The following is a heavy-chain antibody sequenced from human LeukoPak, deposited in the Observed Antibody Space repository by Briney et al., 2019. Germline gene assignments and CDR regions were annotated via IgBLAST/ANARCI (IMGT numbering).Heavy chain of an antibody. V-gene: IGHV4-59*01. Sequence: SETLSLTCTVSGGSITNYYWSWIRQPPGKELERIGYIYYSGSASHNASLNSRVTTSVDTSKNQFSLNLNSLTAADTAVYYCARGPRFDYFDYWGQGTPVTVSS. CDR3: ARGPRFDYFDY. J-gene: IGHJ4*02. CDR2: IYYSGSA. CDR1: GGSITNYY.